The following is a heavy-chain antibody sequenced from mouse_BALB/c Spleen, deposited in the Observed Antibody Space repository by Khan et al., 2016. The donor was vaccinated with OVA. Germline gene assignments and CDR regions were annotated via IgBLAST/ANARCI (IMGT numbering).Heavy chain of an antibody. J-gene: IGHJ4*01. Sequence: DLVKPGASVKLSCKASGYTFTSYWINWIKQRLGQGLEWIGRIGPGSSNAYYNDMFKDKATLTVDTSSNTAYIQLSSLSSEDSAVYFCARENYYGGSCYAMDYWGQGTSVTVSA. D-gene: IGHD1-1*01. CDR3: ARENYYGGSCYAMDY. CDR1: GYTFTSYW. CDR2: IGPGSSNA. V-gene: IGHV1S41*01.